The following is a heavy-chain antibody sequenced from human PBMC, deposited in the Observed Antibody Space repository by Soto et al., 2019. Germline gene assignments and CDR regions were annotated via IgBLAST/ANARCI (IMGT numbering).Heavy chain of an antibody. CDR2: IHYSGST. CDR3: ARARTTVTTVDY. Sequence: SETLSLTCTVSGGSISSSGYYWNWIRQHPGKGLEWIGYIHYSGSTYYNPSLKSRVTISVDTSKNQFSLKLSSVTAADTAVYYCARARTTVTTVDYWGQGTQVTVSS. V-gene: IGHV4-31*03. J-gene: IGHJ4*02. CDR1: GGSISSSGYY. D-gene: IGHD4-17*01.